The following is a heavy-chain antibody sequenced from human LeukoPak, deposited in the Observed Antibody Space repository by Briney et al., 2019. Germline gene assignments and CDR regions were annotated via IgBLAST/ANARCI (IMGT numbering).Heavy chain of an antibody. V-gene: IGHV4-39*01. D-gene: IGHD3-22*01. CDR3: ASKSRGGSYDRTGYLWY. Sequence: PSETLSLTCTVSGGSISSSSYYWGWIRQPPGKGLEWIGSIYYSGSTYYNPSLKSRVTISVDTSKNQFSLKLSSVTAEDTAVYYCASKSRGGSYDRTGYLWYSGQGTLVTVSP. CDR1: GGSISSSSYY. J-gene: IGHJ4*02. CDR2: IYYSGST.